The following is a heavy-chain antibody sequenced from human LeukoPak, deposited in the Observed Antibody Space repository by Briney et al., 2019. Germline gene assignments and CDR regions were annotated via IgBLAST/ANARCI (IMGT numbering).Heavy chain of an antibody. CDR3: SRYIRRRPQFDY. CDR1: GGSISSNDYY. CDR2: SLYSGNT. Sequence: SETLSLTCTVSGGSISSNDYYWGWIRQPPGKGLEWIGNSLYSGNTFYHLSLKSRITIAVDTSKNQFSLKLSSVTAADTAVYYCSRYIRRRPQFDYWGQGTLVTVSS. V-gene: IGHV4-39*01. J-gene: IGHJ4*02.